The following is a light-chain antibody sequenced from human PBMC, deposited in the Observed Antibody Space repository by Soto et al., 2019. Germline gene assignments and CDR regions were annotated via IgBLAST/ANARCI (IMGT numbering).Light chain of an antibody. Sequence: DIQMTQSPSTLSASVGDRVTITCRASQSISSWLAWYQQKPGKAPKLLIYKASSLESAVPTRFSGSGSGTEFTLTISSLQPEDFATYYCQQYNSYPYTFGQGTKLEIK. CDR1: QSISSW. J-gene: IGKJ2*01. CDR3: QQYNSYPYT. V-gene: IGKV1-5*03. CDR2: KAS.